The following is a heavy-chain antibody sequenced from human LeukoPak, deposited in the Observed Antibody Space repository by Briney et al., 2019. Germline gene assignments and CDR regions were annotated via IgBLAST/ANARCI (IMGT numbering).Heavy chain of an antibody. Sequence: GGSLRLSCAASGFTVSTNYMSWVRQAPEKGLEWVSVLYSGGSTYYADSVKGRFTISRDNSKNTLYLQMNSLRPEDTAVYYCARDFTRYGDYDYYGMDVWGQGTTVTVSS. CDR1: GFTVSTNY. CDR3: ARDFTRYGDYDYYGMDV. D-gene: IGHD4-17*01. CDR2: LYSGGST. V-gene: IGHV3-53*01. J-gene: IGHJ6*02.